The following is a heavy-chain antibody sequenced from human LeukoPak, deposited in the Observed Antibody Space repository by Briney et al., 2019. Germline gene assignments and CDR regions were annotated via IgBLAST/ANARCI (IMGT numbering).Heavy chain of an antibody. V-gene: IGHV1-46*01. Sequence: VASVKVSCKASGYTFTNFYMHWVRQAPGQGLEWMGIINPRGGSASSAQKFQGRVTMTRDTSTSTVYMELSSLRSEDTAVYYCARDYHGSGSLTTFDYWGQGTLVTVSS. J-gene: IGHJ4*02. D-gene: IGHD3-10*01. CDR1: GYTFTNFY. CDR2: INPRGGSA. CDR3: ARDYHGSGSLTTFDY.